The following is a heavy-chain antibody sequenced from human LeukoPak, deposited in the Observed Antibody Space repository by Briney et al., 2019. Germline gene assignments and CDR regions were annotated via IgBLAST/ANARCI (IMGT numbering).Heavy chain of an antibody. CDR2: INPSGGST. CDR3: AREDGSGSYYYYYYGMDV. CDR1: GYTFTSYY. V-gene: IGHV1-46*01. D-gene: IGHD3-10*01. J-gene: IGHJ6*02. Sequence: ASVKVSCKASGYTFTSYYMHWVRQAPGQGLEWMGIINPSGGSTSYAQKFQGRVTVTRDTSTSTVYMELSSLRSEDTAVYYCAREDGSGSYYYYYYGMDVWGQGTTVTVSS.